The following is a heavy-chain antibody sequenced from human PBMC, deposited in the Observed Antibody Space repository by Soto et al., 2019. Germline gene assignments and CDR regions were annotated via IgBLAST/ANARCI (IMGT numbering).Heavy chain of an antibody. CDR2: IYYSGST. J-gene: IGHJ4*02. Sequence: PSETLSLTCTVSGGSISSYYWSWIRQPPGKGLEWIGYIYYSGSTNYNPSLKSRVTISVDTSKNQFSLKLSSVTAADTAVYYCARHRAASYYYFDYWGQGTLVTVSS. CDR3: ARHRAASYYYFDY. D-gene: IGHD2-15*01. V-gene: IGHV4-59*08. CDR1: GGSISSYY.